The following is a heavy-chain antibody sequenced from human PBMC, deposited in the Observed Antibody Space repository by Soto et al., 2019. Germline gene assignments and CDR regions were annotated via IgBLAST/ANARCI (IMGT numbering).Heavy chain of an antibody. J-gene: IGHJ4*02. CDR1: GYTFTTYV. Sequence: ASVKVSCKTSGYTFTTYVISWVRQAPGQGLEWMGWITTDKGKTTYAQEFQGRVTMTTDTSTSTAYMELRSLRSDDTAVYYCATPSPAFDYWGQGTLVTVSS. CDR3: ATPSPAFDY. CDR2: ITTDKGKT. V-gene: IGHV1-18*01.